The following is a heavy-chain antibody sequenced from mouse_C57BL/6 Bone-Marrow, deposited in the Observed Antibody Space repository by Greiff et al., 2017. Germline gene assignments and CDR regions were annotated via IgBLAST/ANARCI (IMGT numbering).Heavy chain of an antibody. D-gene: IGHD5-2*01. CDR3: AREESLLHVDY. CDR1: GYTFTDHP. Sequence: QVQLQQSHAELVKPGAPVMISCKVSGYTFTDHPIHCMKQRHEQGLERIGYIYPRDGSTKYNAKFKGKATLTAAKASSTAYMQLNSLTSEDSAVYFCAREESLLHVDYWGQGSTLGGS. CDR2: IYPRDGST. J-gene: IGHJ2*01. V-gene: IGHV1-78*01.